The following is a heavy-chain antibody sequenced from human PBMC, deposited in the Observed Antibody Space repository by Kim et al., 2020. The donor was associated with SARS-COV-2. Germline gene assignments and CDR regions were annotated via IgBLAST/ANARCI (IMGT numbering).Heavy chain of an antibody. CDR3: ATGTFSYGTIDY. V-gene: IGHV3-30*02. D-gene: IGHD5-18*01. J-gene: IGHJ4*02. Sequence: YYADAVTGRFTSARENSKDTLYLQMNSLRVEDTSLYYCATGTFSYGTIDYWGQGTLVTVSS.